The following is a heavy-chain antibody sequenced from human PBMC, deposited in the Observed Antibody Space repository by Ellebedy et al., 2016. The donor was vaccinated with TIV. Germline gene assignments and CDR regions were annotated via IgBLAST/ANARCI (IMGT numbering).Heavy chain of an antibody. CDR3: AKGVYGDYGYYYFDL. CDR2: INPSGFPT. V-gene: IGHV3-23*01. J-gene: IGHJ2*01. Sequence: GGSLRLSCAASGFTFSSYSMNRVRQAPGKGLQWVAAINPSGFPTNYADSVKGRVTISRDNSKDTLYLHMRKLRADDTAIYYCAKGVYGDYGYYYFDLWGRGTVVTVSS. CDR1: GFTFSSYS. D-gene: IGHD4-17*01.